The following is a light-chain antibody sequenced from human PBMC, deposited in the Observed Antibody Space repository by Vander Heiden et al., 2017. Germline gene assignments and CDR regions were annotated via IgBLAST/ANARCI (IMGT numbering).Light chain of an antibody. Sequence: DIQMNQFPSSLSASVGDRVTITCRASQSISSYLNWYQQKPGKAPKLLIYAASSLQSGVPSRFSGSGSGTDFTLTISRLQPEDFATYYCQQRDSTPRTFGQGTKVEIK. CDR3: QQRDSTPRT. V-gene: IGKV1-39*01. CDR2: AAS. J-gene: IGKJ1*01. CDR1: QSISSY.